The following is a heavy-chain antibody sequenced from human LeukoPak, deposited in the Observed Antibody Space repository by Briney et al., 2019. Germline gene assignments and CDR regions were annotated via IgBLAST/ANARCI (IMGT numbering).Heavy chain of an antibody. CDR1: GFTVTANY. D-gene: IGHD1-20*01. J-gene: IGHJ4*02. CDR2: ISGSGDST. V-gene: IGHV3-23*01. Sequence: PGGSLRLSCEASGFTVTANYMTWVRQAPGKGLEWVSTISGSGDSTYYADSVKGRFTISRDNSKNTLYLQMNSLRAEDTAVYYCAKPITGTTFSAYWGQGTLVTVSS. CDR3: AKPITGTTFSAY.